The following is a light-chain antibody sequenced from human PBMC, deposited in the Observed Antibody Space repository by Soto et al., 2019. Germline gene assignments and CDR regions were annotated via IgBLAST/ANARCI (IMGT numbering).Light chain of an antibody. CDR2: KFS. V-gene: IGKV2-30*02. Sequence: DVALTQSQHSLPVTLGQPASISCRSSQNLVHPTGSTYLNWFQQRSGQPPRRLIYKFSNRDFGVPDRFSGRGSGTEFTLTISRVEAEDIGVYFCMQGSDWPTFGEETQVVIK. J-gene: IGKJ4*01. CDR1: QNLVHPTGSTY. CDR3: MQGSDWPT.